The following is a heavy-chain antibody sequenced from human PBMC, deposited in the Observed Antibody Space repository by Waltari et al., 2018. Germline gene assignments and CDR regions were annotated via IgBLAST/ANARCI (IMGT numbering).Heavy chain of an antibody. CDR2: IGPGGSNI. CDR1: GLPFSRYS. CDR3: ARDQDWAFDY. J-gene: IGHJ4*02. Sequence: EVQLVEYGGGLVQPGGSLKLYCAAAGLPFSRYSINWVSQAPGKGLEWVSHIGPGGSNIGYADSVKGRITISRDNAQNSLYLIINSLTDEDTAVYYCARDQDWAFDYWGRGTLVTVSS. V-gene: IGHV3-48*02. D-gene: IGHD2-21*01.